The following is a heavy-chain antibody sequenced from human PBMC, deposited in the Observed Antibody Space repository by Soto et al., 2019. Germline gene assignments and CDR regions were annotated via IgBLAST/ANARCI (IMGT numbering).Heavy chain of an antibody. CDR3: ARSGFGGIFGVVRWDYYYYYMDV. Sequence: SCKASGYTFTSYGISWIRQPPGKGLEWIGYVYDSGSTNYNPSLRSRVTISLDTSKNQFSLKLNSVAAADTAVYYCARSGFGGIFGVVRWDYYYYYMDVWGKGTTVTVSS. CDR1: GYTFTSYG. CDR2: VYDSGST. J-gene: IGHJ6*03. V-gene: IGHV4-59*01. D-gene: IGHD3-3*01.